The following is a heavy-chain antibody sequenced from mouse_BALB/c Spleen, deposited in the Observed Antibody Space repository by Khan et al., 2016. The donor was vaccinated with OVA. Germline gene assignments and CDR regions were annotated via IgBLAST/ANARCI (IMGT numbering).Heavy chain of an antibody. CDR1: GYSFTSYY. CDR2: IDPFNADT. D-gene: IGHD3-3*01. J-gene: IGHJ3*01. CDR3: ARGTFAY. Sequence: VQLQQSGPELMKPGASVKISCKASGYSFTSYYMHWMKQSHGKSLEWIGYIDPFNADTDYNQKFKGKATLTVDKSSNTAYTHLTSLTSEDSAVYYCARGTFAYWGQGTLVTVSA. V-gene: IGHV1S135*01.